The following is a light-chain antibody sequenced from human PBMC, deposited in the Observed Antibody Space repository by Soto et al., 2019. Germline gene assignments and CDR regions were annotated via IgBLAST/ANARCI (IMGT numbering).Light chain of an antibody. V-gene: IGLV2-8*01. J-gene: IGLJ2*01. CDR3: SSYAGTHNYVV. CDR1: SSDVGGHNY. CDR2: EVI. Sequence: QSALTQPPSASGSPGQSVTISCTGTSSDVGGHNYVSWYQQHPGKAPKLMIYEVIKRPSGVPDRFSGSKSGNTASLTVSGLQAEDEADYFCSSYAGTHNYVVFGGGTKLTVL.